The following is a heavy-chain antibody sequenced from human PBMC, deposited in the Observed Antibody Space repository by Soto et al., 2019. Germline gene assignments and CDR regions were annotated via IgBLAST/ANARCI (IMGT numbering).Heavy chain of an antibody. CDR3: ARPRGYGVFDAYDI. CDR2: IGAGGGDI. CDR1: GFTFSTYA. Sequence: EVQLLESGGDLVQPGGSLRLSCAASGFTFSTYAMSWVRQAPGKGLEWVSAIGAGGGDIYHADSVKGRFIISRDNSINTVFLEMNSLRTDDTAVYYCARPRGYGVFDAYDIWGQGTVVTVSS. D-gene: IGHD4-17*01. V-gene: IGHV3-23*01. J-gene: IGHJ3*02.